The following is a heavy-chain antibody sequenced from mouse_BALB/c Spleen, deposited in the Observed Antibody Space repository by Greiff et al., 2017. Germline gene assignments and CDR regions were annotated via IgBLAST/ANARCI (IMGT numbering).Heavy chain of an antibody. CDR3: ARIASITTVSTAMDY. CDR2: IWWDDVK. V-gene: IGHV8-8*01. D-gene: IGHD1-1*01. J-gene: IGHJ4*01. CDR1: GFSLSTSGMG. Sequence: ESGPGILQPSQTLSLTCSFSGFSLSTSGMGVGWIRQPSGKGLEWLAHIWWDDVKRYIPALKSRLTISKDTPSCQVFLKIASVDTADTATDYCARIASITTVSTAMDYWGQGTTGTVSS.